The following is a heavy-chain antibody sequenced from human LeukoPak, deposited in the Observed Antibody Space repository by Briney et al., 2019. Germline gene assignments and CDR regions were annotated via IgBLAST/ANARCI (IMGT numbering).Heavy chain of an antibody. CDR1: GFTFGDYA. CDR3: TRDLYSGYDRLDY. Sequence: SGGSLRLSCTASGFTFGDYAMSWVRQAPGKGLEWVGFIRSKAYGGTTEYAASVKGRSTISRDDSKSIAYLQMNSLKTEDTAVYYCTRDLYSGYDRLDYWGQGTLVTVSS. D-gene: IGHD5-12*01. J-gene: IGHJ4*02. CDR2: IRSKAYGGTT. V-gene: IGHV3-49*04.